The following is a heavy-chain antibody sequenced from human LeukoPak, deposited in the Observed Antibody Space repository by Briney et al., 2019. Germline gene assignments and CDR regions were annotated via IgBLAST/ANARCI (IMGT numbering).Heavy chain of an antibody. CDR2: SSNIEGT. D-gene: IGHD6-6*01. CDR1: GVYVSILY. Sequence: TSVTLSLPCTVSGVYVSILYWTWIRHPPRKGLEWIGYSSNIEGTYYNPSLKSRVTISLDTSKNQFSLRLNSVTAADTAVYYCARVKGSNWLDPWGQGTLVTVSS. V-gene: IGHV4-59*02. J-gene: IGHJ5*02. CDR3: ARVKGSNWLDP.